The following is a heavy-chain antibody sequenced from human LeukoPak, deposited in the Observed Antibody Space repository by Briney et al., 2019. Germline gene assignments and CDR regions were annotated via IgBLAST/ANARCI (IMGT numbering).Heavy chain of an antibody. CDR1: GGSISSGGYS. CDR3: ARGLSGVVLAAINGVGKLLFDP. CDR2: IYHSGST. J-gene: IGHJ5*02. D-gene: IGHD2-2*01. V-gene: IGHV4-30-2*01. Sequence: SQTLSLTCAVSGGSISSGGYSWSWIRQPPGKGLEWIGYIYHSGSTYYNPSLKSRVTISVDRSKNQFSLKLSSVTAADTAVYYCARGLSGVVLAAINGVGKLLFDPWGQGTLVTVSS.